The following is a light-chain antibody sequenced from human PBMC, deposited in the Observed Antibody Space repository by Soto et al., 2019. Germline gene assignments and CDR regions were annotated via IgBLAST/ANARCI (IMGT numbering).Light chain of an antibody. CDR3: QSYDRSLRGYV. V-gene: IGKV3-15*01. Sequence: DIVMTQSPATLSVSPGERATLYCKASQRISSNLAWYQQKPGQPPRLLIYGASTRATGIPARFSGSGSGTSASLAITGLQAEDEADYYCQSYDRSLRGYVFGTGT. J-gene: IGKJ3*01. CDR2: GAS. CDR1: QRISSN.